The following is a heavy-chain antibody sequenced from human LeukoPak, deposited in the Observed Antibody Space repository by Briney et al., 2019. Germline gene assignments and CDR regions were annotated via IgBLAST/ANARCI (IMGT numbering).Heavy chain of an antibody. V-gene: IGHV3-23*01. J-gene: IGHJ6*02. D-gene: IGHD2-2*01. Sequence: PGGSLRLSCAASGFTFSSYAMSWVRQAPGKGLEWVSAISGSGGSTYYADSVKGRFTISRDNSKNTLYLQMNSLRAEDTAVYYCAKGSPAAIYYYYGMDVWGQGTTVTVSS. CDR3: AKGSPAAIYYYYGMDV. CDR1: GFTFSSYA. CDR2: ISGSGGST.